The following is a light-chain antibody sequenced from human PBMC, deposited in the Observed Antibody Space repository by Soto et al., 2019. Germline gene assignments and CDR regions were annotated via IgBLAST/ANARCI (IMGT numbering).Light chain of an antibody. CDR3: SSLPKSDSDV. J-gene: IGLJ1*01. CDR1: NSDNGAYIY. CDR2: YVT. Sequence: QCALTQPASLSGSPRQSSTISFPRTNSDNGAYIYVSWYQHHPGKAPELMIYYVTSRPSGVSYRFSGSKSGNTASLTISGLQAEDEADYFCSSLPKSDSDVFGTGT. V-gene: IGLV2-14*03.